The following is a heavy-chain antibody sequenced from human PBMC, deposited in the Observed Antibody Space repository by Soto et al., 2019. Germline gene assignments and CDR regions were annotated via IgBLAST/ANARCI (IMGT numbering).Heavy chain of an antibody. D-gene: IGHD1-26*01. J-gene: IGHJ4*02. CDR2: IIPIFGTA. CDR1: GGTFSSYA. CDR3: ARGARVGDTEFDY. V-gene: IGHV1-69*06. Sequence: QVQLVQSGAEVKKPGSSVKVSCKASGGTFSSYAISWVRQAPGQGLECMGGIIPIFGTATYEQKFQCRVRITADKSTRTAYMELSSLRSGDTAVYYCARGARVGDTEFDYWGQGTLVTVSS.